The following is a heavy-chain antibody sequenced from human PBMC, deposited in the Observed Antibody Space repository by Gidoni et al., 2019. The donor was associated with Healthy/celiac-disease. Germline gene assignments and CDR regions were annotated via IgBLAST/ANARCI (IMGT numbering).Heavy chain of an antibody. V-gene: IGHV4-59*01. Sequence: QVQLQESGPGLVKPSETLSLTCPVSGGSISSYYWSWIRQPPGKGLEWIGYIYYSGSTNYKPSLKSRVTISVDTSKNQFSLKLSSVTAADTAVYYCAREGVWFGELGIYYYYGMDVWGQGTTVTVSS. CDR1: GGSISSYY. CDR3: AREGVWFGELGIYYYYGMDV. J-gene: IGHJ6*02. CDR2: IYYSGST. D-gene: IGHD3-10*01.